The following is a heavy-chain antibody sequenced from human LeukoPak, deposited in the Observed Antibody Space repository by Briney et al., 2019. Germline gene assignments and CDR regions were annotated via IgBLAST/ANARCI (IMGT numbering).Heavy chain of an antibody. D-gene: IGHD6-19*01. J-gene: IGHJ4*02. CDR3: ARGLAVAGYFDY. V-gene: IGHV4-59*01. CDR1: GGSISSYY. Sequence: SSETLSLTCTVSGGSISSYYWSWIRQPPGKGLEWIGYIYYSGSTNYNPSLKGRVTISVDTSKNQFSLKLSSVTAADTAVYYCARGLAVAGYFDYWGQGTLVTVSS. CDR2: IYYSGST.